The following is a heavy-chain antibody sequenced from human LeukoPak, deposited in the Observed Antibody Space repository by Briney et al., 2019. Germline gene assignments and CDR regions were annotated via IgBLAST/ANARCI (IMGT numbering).Heavy chain of an antibody. Sequence: ASVKVSCKASGYTFTSYGISWVRQAPGQGLEWMGWISAYNGNTNYAQKLQGRVTMTTDTSTSTAYMEPRSLRSDDTAVYYCARDRVLYSSGSRHYYDSSGYYNFDYWGQGTLVTVSS. CDR2: ISAYNGNT. V-gene: IGHV1-18*01. CDR3: ARDRVLYSSGSRHYYDSSGYYNFDY. D-gene: IGHD3-22*01. J-gene: IGHJ4*02. CDR1: GYTFTSYG.